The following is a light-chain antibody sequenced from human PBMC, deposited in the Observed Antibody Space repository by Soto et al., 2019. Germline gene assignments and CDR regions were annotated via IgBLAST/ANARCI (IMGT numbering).Light chain of an antibody. J-gene: IGKJ1*01. CDR2: GAS. CDR3: QQYNNWPRGT. CDR1: QSVSNN. V-gene: IGKV3-15*01. Sequence: IVMTQSPASLSVSPGEGATLSCRASQSVSNNLAWYQQKPGQAPRLLIYGASTGATGIPARFSGSGSGTDFTLTISSLQSEDFAVYYCQQYNNWPRGTLGQGTKVEIK.